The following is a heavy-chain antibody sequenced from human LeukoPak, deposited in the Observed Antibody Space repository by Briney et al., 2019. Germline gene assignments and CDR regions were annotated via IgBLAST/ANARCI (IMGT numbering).Heavy chain of an antibody. D-gene: IGHD1-26*01. V-gene: IGHV4-34*01. J-gene: IGHJ4*02. CDR2: ISHTEST. CDR3: ARGVSSGSYYNPFDS. Sequence: PSETLSLTCAVYGGSFSGYYWSWIRQPPGKRLEWIGEISHTESTTYNPSLKSRVTISVDKSENQFSLKLKSLTAADTAIYYCARGVSSGSYYNPFDSWGQGTPVTVSS. CDR1: GGSFSGYY.